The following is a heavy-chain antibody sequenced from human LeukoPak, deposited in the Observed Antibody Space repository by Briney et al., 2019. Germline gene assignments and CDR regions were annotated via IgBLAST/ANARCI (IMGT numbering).Heavy chain of an antibody. Sequence: GGSLRLSCAASGFTFSNYAMSWVRQAPGKGLEWVSSISGSVGSTFYADPVKGRFTISRDSSNNTLYLQMNSLRAEDTAVYYCAKTLPSSWYSFDYWGEGTLGSVSS. D-gene: IGHD6-13*01. CDR1: GFTFSNYA. V-gene: IGHV3-23*01. CDR3: AKTLPSSWYSFDY. J-gene: IGHJ4*02. CDR2: ISGSVGST.